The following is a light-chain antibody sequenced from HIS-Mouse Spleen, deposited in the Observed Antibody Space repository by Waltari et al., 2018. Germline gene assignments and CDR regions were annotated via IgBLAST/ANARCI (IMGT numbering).Light chain of an antibody. V-gene: IGLV1-51*01. J-gene: IGLJ2*01. CDR2: DNN. CDR1: SSNLGTNY. CDR3: GTWDSSLSAVV. Sequence: QSVLTQPPSVSAAPGQMVTISCSGSSSNLGTNYVPWYQQLPGTAPKLLIYDNNKRPSGIPDRFSGSKSGTSATLGITGLQTGDEADYYCGTWDSSLSAVVFGGGTKLTVL.